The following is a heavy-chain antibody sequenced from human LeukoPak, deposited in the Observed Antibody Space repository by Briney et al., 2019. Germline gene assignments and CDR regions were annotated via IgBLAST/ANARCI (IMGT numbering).Heavy chain of an antibody. CDR1: GFTFGDYL. D-gene: IGHD6-19*01. V-gene: IGHV3-49*05. CDR2: ISGGTT. CDR3: SRGSGWLSVY. J-gene: IGHJ4*02. Sequence: KPGRSLRLSCTASGFTFGDYLMSWFRQAPGKGLEWIGFISGGTTEYAASVKGRFTTSRDDSTSIAYLQMNSLTTEDTAVYYCSRGSGWLSVYWGQGTLVTVSS.